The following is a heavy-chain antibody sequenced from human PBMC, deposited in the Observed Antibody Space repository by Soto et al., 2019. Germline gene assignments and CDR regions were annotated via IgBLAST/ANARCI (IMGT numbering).Heavy chain of an antibody. J-gene: IGHJ1*01. CDR3: AKAGDYFSYFQH. V-gene: IGHV3-30*18. Sequence: GGSLRLSCAASGFTFSSYGMHWVRQAPGKGLEWVAVISYDGSNKYYADSVKGRFTISRDNSKNTLYLQMNSLRAEDTAVYYCAKAGDYFSYFQHWGQGTLVTVSS. CDR2: ISYDGSNK. CDR1: GFTFSSYG. D-gene: IGHD4-17*01.